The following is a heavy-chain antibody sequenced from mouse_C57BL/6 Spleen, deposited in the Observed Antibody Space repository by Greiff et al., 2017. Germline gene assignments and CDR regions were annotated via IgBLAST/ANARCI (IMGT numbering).Heavy chain of an antibody. D-gene: IGHD2-1*01. Sequence: EVKVVESGGGLVQPGGSLSLSCAASGFTFTDYYMSWVRQPPGKALEWLGFFRNKANGYTTEYSASVKGRFTISRDNSQSILYLQMNALRAEDSATYYCARSPRNYVNYYAMDYWGQGTSVTVSS. CDR3: ARSPRNYVNYYAMDY. J-gene: IGHJ4*01. CDR1: GFTFTDYY. V-gene: IGHV7-3*01. CDR2: FRNKANGYTT.